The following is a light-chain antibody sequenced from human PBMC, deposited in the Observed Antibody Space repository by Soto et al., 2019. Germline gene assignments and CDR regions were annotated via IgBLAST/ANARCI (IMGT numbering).Light chain of an antibody. Sequence: QSVLTQPASVSGSPGQSITISCTGTSSDVGGYNYASWYQQHPGKAPKFMIYDVTNRPSGVSNRFSGSKSGNTASLTISGLQAEDEADYYCSSYTSTSTYVFGTGTKVTVL. CDR2: DVT. CDR3: SSYTSTSTYV. CDR1: SSDVGGYNY. V-gene: IGLV2-14*01. J-gene: IGLJ1*01.